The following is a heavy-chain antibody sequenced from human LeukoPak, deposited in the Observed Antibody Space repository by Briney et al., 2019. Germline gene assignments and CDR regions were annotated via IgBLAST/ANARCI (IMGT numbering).Heavy chain of an antibody. D-gene: IGHD2-15*01. CDR2: IYHSGST. CDR3: AREGYCSGGSCYSGIDY. J-gene: IGHJ4*02. Sequence: SQTLSLTCTVSGGSISSGDYYWSWIRQPPGKGLEWIGYIYHSGSTYYNPSLKSRVTISVDTSKNQFSLKLSSVTAADTAVYYCAREGYCSGGSCYSGIDYWGQGTLVTVSS. CDR1: GGSISSGDYY. V-gene: IGHV4-30-4*01.